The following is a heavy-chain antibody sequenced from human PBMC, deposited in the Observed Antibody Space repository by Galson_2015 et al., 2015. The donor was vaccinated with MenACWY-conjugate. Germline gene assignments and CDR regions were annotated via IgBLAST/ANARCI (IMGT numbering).Heavy chain of an antibody. J-gene: IGHJ4*02. V-gene: IGHV4-59*01. Sequence: LSLTCTVSGGSISSYYWSWIRQPPGKGLEWIGYIYYSGNTNYNPSLKSRVTISVDTSKNQFSLKLSSVTAADTAVYYRARRRDGSSKNFDYWGQGTLVTVSS. D-gene: IGHD5-24*01. CDR1: GGSISSYY. CDR3: ARRRDGSSKNFDY. CDR2: IYYSGNT.